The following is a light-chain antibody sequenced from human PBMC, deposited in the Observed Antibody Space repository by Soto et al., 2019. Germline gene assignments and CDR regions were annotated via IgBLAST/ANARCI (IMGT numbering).Light chain of an antibody. CDR1: QSINYY. J-gene: IGKJ4*01. Sequence: DIQMTQSPSSLSAPVGDRVTITCGASQSINYYLNWYQQKVGEPPKLLIYAASTLQAGVPSRFRGSGSGTDFTLTISSLQPEDFATYFCQQSNSSPPTFGGGTKVDI. CDR2: AAS. CDR3: QQSNSSPPT. V-gene: IGKV1-39*01.